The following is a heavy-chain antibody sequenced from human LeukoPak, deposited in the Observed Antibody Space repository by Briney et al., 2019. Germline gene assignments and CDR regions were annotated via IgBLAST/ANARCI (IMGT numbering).Heavy chain of an antibody. CDR2: INHSGST. Sequence: SETLSLTCTLSGGSITDYYYNWVRQPPGKGLEWIGEINHSGSTNYNPSLKSRVTISVDTSKNQFSLKLSSVTAADTAVYYCARLAEVRGVLDYWGQGTLVTVSS. CDR1: GGSITDYY. J-gene: IGHJ4*02. V-gene: IGHV4-34*01. CDR3: ARLAEVRGVLDY. D-gene: IGHD3-10*01.